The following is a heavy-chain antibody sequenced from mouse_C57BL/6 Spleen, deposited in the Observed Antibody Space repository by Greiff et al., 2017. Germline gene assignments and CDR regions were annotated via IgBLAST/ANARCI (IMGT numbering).Heavy chain of an antibody. Sequence: QVQLKQSGAELARPGASVKMSCKASGYTFTSYTMHWVKQRPGQGLEWIGYINPSSGYTKYNQKFKDKATLTADKSSSTAYMQLSSLTSEDSAVYYCARGYGSSYHAMDYWGQGTSVTVSS. CDR1: GYTFTSYT. CDR3: ARGYGSSYHAMDY. CDR2: INPSSGYT. J-gene: IGHJ4*01. V-gene: IGHV1-4*01. D-gene: IGHD1-1*01.